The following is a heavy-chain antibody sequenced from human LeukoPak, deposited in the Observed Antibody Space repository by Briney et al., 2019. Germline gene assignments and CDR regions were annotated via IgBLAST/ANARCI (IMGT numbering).Heavy chain of an antibody. J-gene: IGHJ4*02. CDR1: GGSISSSSYY. CDR2: IYYSGST. V-gene: IGHV4-39*07. CDR3: ARNVGYSYGHPDY. Sequence: SETLSLTCTVSGGSISSSSYYWGWIRQPPGKGLEWIGSIYYSGSTYYNPSLKSRVTISVDTSKNQFSLKLSSVTAADTAVYYCARNVGYSYGHPDYWGQGTLVTVSS. D-gene: IGHD5-18*01.